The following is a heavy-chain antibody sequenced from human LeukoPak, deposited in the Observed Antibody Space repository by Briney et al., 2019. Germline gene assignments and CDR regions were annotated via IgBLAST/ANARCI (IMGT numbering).Heavy chain of an antibody. CDR2: IYPSGST. Sequence: PSETLSLTCSVSGGSISSYYWSWIRQPAGKGLEWIGRIYPSGSTKYNPSLKSRVTISVDRSKNQFSLKLSSVTAADTAVYYCARNGYPTSMYYFDYWGQGTLVTVSS. J-gene: IGHJ4*02. CDR3: ARNGYPTSMYYFDY. CDR1: GGSISSYY. V-gene: IGHV4-4*07. D-gene: IGHD5-24*01.